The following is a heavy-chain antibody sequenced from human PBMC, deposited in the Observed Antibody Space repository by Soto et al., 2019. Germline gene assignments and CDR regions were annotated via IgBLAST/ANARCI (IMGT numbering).Heavy chain of an antibody. CDR1: GYTFTSYG. V-gene: IGHV1-18*04. J-gene: IGHJ5*02. CDR2: LSAYNGNT. D-gene: IGHD3-22*01. CDR3: GRYYDRSVYSWFDP. Sequence: ASLKVSCKTSGYTFTSYGISWVRQAPGQGLEWMGWLSAYNGNTNYVQNLQGRVTMTTDTSTSTAYMELGSLRSDDTAVYYCGRYYDRSVYSWFDPWGQGTLVTVSS.